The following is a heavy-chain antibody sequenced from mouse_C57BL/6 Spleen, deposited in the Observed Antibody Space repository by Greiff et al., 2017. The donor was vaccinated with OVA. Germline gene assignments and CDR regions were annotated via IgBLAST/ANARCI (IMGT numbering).Heavy chain of an antibody. CDR3: ARDYYGSSYHFDY. J-gene: IGHJ2*01. Sequence: EVKVEESGGGLVKPGGSLKLSCAASGFTFSDYGMHWVRQAPEKGLEWVAYISSGSRTIYYADTVKGRFTISRDNAKNTLFLQMTSLRSEDTAMYYCARDYYGSSYHFDYWCQGTTLTVSS. CDR2: ISSGSRTI. CDR1: GFTFSDYG. D-gene: IGHD1-1*01. V-gene: IGHV5-17*01.